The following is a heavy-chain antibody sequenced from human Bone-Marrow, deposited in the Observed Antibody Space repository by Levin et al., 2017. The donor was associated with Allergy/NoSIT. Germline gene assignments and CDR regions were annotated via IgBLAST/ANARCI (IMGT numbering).Heavy chain of an antibody. CDR1: GGSINANGHY. CDR3: AVASTYYSTSSEFYYYYYMDV. J-gene: IGHJ6*03. D-gene: IGHD6-6*01. CDR2: IYFSGAT. Sequence: SETLSLTCTVSGGSINANGHYWSWVRQHPGKGLEWLGYIYFSGATYYNPSLNSRLTISLDTSKKQFSLELSSVTAADTAVYFCAVASTYYSTSSEFYYYYYMDVWGKGTTVTVSS. V-gene: IGHV4-31*03.